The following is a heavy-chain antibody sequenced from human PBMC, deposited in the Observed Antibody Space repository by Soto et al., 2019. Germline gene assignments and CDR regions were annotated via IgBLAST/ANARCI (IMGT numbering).Heavy chain of an antibody. CDR3: ASPAPRYYDSSGYYLFDY. J-gene: IGHJ4*02. CDR1: GGTFSSYA. Sequence: ASVKVSCKASGGTFSSYAISWVRQAPGQGLEWMGGIIPIFGTANYAQKFQGRVTITADESTSTAYMELSSLRSEDTAVYYCASPAPRYYDSSGYYLFDYWGQGTLVTVSS. CDR2: IIPIFGTA. V-gene: IGHV1-69*13. D-gene: IGHD3-22*01.